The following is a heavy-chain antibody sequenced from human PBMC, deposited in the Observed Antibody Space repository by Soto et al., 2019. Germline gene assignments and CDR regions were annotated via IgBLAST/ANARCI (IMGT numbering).Heavy chain of an antibody. V-gene: IGHV3-48*03. CDR2: ISSSGSTI. CDR3: ARVGDGYSSRQVQFWYYYYGMDV. D-gene: IGHD6-13*01. Sequence: PGGSLRLSCAASGFTFSSYEMNWVRQAPGKGLEWVSYISSSGSTIYYADSVKGRFTISRDNAKNSLYLQMNSLRAEDTAVYYCARVGDGYSSRQVQFWYYYYGMDVWGQGTTVTVS. CDR1: GFTFSSYE. J-gene: IGHJ6*02.